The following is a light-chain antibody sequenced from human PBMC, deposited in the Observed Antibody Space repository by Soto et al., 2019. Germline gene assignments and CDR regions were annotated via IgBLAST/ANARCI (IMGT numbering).Light chain of an antibody. CDR3: QQRSNGPPIT. CDR2: GAS. Sequence: ERVMTPYPEHLSVSRGERATLSCSASQSVSSNLAWYQQKPGQAPRLLIYGASSRATSIPARFSGSGSGTDFTLTISSLEPEDFAVYYCQQRSNGPPITSGQGTRLEI. V-gene: IGKV3-11*01. CDR1: QSVSSN. J-gene: IGKJ5*01.